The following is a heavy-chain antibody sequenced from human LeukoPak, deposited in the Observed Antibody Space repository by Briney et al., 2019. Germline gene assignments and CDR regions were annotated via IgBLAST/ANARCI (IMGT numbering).Heavy chain of an antibody. D-gene: IGHD3-22*01. V-gene: IGHV3-9*01. Sequence: GGSLRLSCAASGFTFDDYAMHWVRHAPGKGLEWVSGISWNSGSIGYADSVKGRFTISRDNAKNSLYLQMNSLRAEDTALYYCAKDRYYDSSGTIDYWGQGTLVTVSS. CDR3: AKDRYYDSSGTIDY. J-gene: IGHJ4*02. CDR2: ISWNSGSI. CDR1: GFTFDDYA.